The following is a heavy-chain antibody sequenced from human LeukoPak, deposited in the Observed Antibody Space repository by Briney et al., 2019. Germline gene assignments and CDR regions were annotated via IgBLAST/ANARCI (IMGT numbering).Heavy chain of an antibody. D-gene: IGHD1-26*01. J-gene: IGHJ6*03. CDR2: IYTSGST. V-gene: IGHV4-61*02. Sequence: PSQTLSLTCTVSGGSISSGSYYWSWIRQPAGKGLEWIGRIYTSGSTNYNPSLKSRVTISVDTSKNQFSLKLSSVTAADTAVYYCARSGGSNPYYYFYYYMDVWGKGTTVTVSS. CDR1: GGSISSGSYY. CDR3: ARSGGSNPYYYFYYYMDV.